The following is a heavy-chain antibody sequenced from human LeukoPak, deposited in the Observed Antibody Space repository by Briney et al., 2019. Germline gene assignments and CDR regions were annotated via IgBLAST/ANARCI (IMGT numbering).Heavy chain of an antibody. CDR2: IYHTGST. J-gene: IGHJ6*03. V-gene: IGHV4-59*12. CDR1: GGSISSYY. Sequence: SETLSLTCTVSGGSISSYYWSWIRQSPGKGLEWIGYIYHTGSTYSNPSLKSRVTILVDTSKNQFSLKLNFVTAADTAFYYCARGADYMDVWGNGATVTVSS. CDR3: ARGADYMDV.